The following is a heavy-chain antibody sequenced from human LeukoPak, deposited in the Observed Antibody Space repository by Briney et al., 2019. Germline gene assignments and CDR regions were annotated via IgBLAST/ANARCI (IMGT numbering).Heavy chain of an antibody. CDR3: AREGWELPNWFDP. J-gene: IGHJ5*02. V-gene: IGHV1-46*01. Sequence: ASVKVSWKTSGYTFTSYDINWVRQATGQGLEWMGIINPSGGSTSYAQKFQGRVTVTRDMSTSTVYMELSSLRSEDTAVYYCAREGWELPNWFDPWGQGTLVTVSS. CDR1: GYTFTSYD. CDR2: INPSGGST. D-gene: IGHD1-26*01.